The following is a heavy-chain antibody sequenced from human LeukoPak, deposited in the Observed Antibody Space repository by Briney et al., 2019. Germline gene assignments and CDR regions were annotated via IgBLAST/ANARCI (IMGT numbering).Heavy chain of an antibody. J-gene: IGHJ4*02. CDR1: GGSFSGYY. Sequence: PSETLSLTCAVYGGSFSGYYWSWIRQPPGKGLEWIGEINHSGSTNYNPSLKSRVTISVDRSKNQFSLKLSSVTAAGTAVYYCASVLMVYATFDYWGQGTLVTVSS. CDR2: INHSGST. CDR3: ASVLMVYATFDY. D-gene: IGHD2-8*01. V-gene: IGHV4-34*01.